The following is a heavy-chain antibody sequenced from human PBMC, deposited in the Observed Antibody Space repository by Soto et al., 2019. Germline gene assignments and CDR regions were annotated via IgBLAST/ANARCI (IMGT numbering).Heavy chain of an antibody. CDR1: GGSVSSSSYY. J-gene: IGHJ4*02. V-gene: IGHV4-39*01. CDR2: IYYSGST. Sequence: SETLSLTCTVSGGSVSSSSYYWGWVRQPPGKGLEWIGSIYYSGSTYYNPSLKSRVTLSVDTSKNRFYLRLCSVSAADTAVYYCASAPGFNLFDSWGQGTLVTVSS. CDR3: ASAPGFNLFDS. D-gene: IGHD7-27*01.